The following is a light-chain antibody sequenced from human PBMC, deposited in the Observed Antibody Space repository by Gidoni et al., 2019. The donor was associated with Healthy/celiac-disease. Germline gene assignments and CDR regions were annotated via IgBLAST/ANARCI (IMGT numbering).Light chain of an antibody. V-gene: IGKV3-20*01. CDR1: QSVSSSY. CDR2: GAS. J-gene: IGKJ1*01. Sequence: IVLTQSPGTLSLSPGARATLSCRASQSVSSSYLAWYQQKPGQAPRLLIYGASSRATGIPDRFSGSGSGTDFTLTISRLEPEDFAVYYCQQYGSSPGTFGQGTKVEIK. CDR3: QQYGSSPGT.